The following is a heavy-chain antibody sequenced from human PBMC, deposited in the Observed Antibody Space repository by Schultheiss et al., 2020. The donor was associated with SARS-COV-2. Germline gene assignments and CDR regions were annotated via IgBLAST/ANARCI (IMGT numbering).Heavy chain of an antibody. Sequence: SVKVSCKASGGTFSSYAISWVRQAPGQGLEWMGGIIPMFGTANYAQKFQGRVMITADESTSTAYMELSSLRSDDTAVYYCARDSMKGRWLQFPSYYYYGMDVWGQGTTVTVSS. CDR1: GGTFSSYA. CDR3: ARDSMKGRWLQFPSYYYYGMDV. D-gene: IGHD5-24*01. J-gene: IGHJ6*02. CDR2: IIPMFGTA. V-gene: IGHV1-69*13.